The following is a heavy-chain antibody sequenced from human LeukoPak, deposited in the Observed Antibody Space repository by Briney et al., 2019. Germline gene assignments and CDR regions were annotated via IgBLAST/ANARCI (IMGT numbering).Heavy chain of an antibody. J-gene: IGHJ4*02. CDR1: GGSISSYY. D-gene: IGHD4-23*01. V-gene: IGHV4-59*01. CDR3: ARAIDKDYGGNSGGWGY. CDR2: IYYSGST. Sequence: PSETLSLTCTVSGGSISSYYWSWIRQPPGKGLEWIGYIYYSGSTNYNPSLKSRVTISVDTSKNQISLKLSSVTAADTAMYYCARAIDKDYGGNSGGWGYWGQGTLVTVSS.